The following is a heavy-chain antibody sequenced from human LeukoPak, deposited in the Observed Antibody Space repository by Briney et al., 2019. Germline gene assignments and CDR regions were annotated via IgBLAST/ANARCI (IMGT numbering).Heavy chain of an antibody. D-gene: IGHD4-17*01. CDR1: GYTFTSHF. V-gene: IGHV1-46*01. J-gene: IGHJ4*02. CDR2: INPRGGST. CDR3: ARYGHSPFFDY. Sequence: ASVKVSCKASGYTFTSHFMHWVRQAPGQGLEWMGIINPRGGSTTNAQKFQGRVIMTRDMSTSTVYMELSSLRSEDTAVYFCARYGHSPFFDYWGQGTLVIVSS.